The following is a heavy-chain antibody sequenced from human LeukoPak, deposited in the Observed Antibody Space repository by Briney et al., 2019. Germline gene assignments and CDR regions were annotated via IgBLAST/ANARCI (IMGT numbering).Heavy chain of an antibody. CDR2: IYSGGST. CDR3: ARGGPDYVWGSYRPYYFDY. CDR1: GFTVSSNY. J-gene: IGHJ4*02. Sequence: GSLRLSCAASGFTVSSNYMSWVRQAPGKGLEWVSVIYSGGSTYYADSVKGRFTISRDNSKNTLYLQMNSLRAEDTAVYYCARGGPDYVWGSYRPYYFDYWGQGTLVTVSS. V-gene: IGHV3-53*01. D-gene: IGHD3-16*02.